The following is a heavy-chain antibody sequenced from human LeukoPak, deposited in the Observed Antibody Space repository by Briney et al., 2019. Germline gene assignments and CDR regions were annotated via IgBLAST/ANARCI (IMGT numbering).Heavy chain of an antibody. CDR2: VSGSGTNT. CDR1: GFTFSSYA. CDR3: AKDPGYCSSTSCYSGYGMDV. V-gene: IGHV3-23*01. Sequence: GGSLRLSCAASGFTFSSYAMSWVRQAPGKGLEWVSAVSGSGTNTYYADSVKGRFTISRDNSKNTLYLQMNSLRAEDTAVYYCAKDPGYCSSTSCYSGYGMDVWGQGTTVTVSS. J-gene: IGHJ6*02. D-gene: IGHD2-2*01.